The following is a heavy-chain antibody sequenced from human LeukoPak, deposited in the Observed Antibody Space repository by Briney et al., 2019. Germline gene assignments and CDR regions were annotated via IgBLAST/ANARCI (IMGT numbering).Heavy chain of an antibody. CDR2: LRGDGEA. CDR1: GLSVSTFA. V-gene: IGHV3-23*01. J-gene: IGHJ4*02. CDR3: ARASWVSTTDAVR. Sequence: GGSLRLSCAASGLSVSTFAMRWVRQGPARGLEWVSSLRGDGEAFYADSVKGRFTLSSDISRNTVYLQLNNLRVEDTAIYYCARASWVSTTDAVRWGQGTLVTVSS. D-gene: IGHD1-14*01.